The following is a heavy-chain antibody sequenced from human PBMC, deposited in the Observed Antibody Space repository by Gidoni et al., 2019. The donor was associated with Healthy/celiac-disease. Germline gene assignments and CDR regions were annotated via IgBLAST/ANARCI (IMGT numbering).Heavy chain of an antibody. J-gene: IGHJ4*02. CDR1: GGSISSYY. V-gene: IGHV4-59*08. CDR2: IYYSGST. D-gene: IGHD2-21*01. CDR3: ARHGVGRGGDRFHRNFDY. Sequence: QVQLQESGPGLVKPSETLSLTCTVSGGSISSYYWSWIRQPPGKGLEWIGYIYYSGSTNYNPSLKSRVTISVDTSKNQFSLKLSSVTAADTAVYYCARHGVGRGGDRFHRNFDYWGQGTLVTVSS.